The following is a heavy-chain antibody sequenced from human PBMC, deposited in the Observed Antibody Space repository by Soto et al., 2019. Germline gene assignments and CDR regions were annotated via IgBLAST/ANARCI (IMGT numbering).Heavy chain of an antibody. D-gene: IGHD2-2*01. CDR1: GFTFSYYW. V-gene: IGHV3-7*05. Sequence: EVQLVESGGGLVQPGGSLRLSCAGSGFTFSYYWMNWVRHVPGQGLEWVDTIRLDGGVMSYVDSVTGRFTMSRDNGRNSLSLQMNRLRADSSGIYYCASGAPPECSSVYCYLFDYWGQGIRVTVSS. J-gene: IGHJ4*02. CDR2: IRLDGGVM. CDR3: ASGAPPECSSVYCYLFDY.